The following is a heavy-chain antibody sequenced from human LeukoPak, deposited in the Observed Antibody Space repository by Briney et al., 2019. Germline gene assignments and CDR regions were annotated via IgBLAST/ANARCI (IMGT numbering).Heavy chain of an antibody. Sequence: GGSLRLSCAASGFTFSSYAMSWVRQAPGKGLEWVSAISGSGGNTYYADSVKGRFTISRDNSKNTLYLQMNSLRAEDTAVYYCAKRRPYYDSSGHFDYWGQGTLVTVSS. CDR2: ISGSGGNT. J-gene: IGHJ4*02. D-gene: IGHD3-22*01. CDR1: GFTFSSYA. CDR3: AKRRPYYDSSGHFDY. V-gene: IGHV3-23*01.